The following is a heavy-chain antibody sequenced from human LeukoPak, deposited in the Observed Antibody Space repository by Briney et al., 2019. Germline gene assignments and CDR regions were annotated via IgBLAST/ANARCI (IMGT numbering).Heavy chain of an antibody. CDR3: AREGGPYRPLDY. CDR2: VNLQGST. CDR1: GGSISDTNW. J-gene: IGHJ4*02. V-gene: IGHV4-4*02. Sequence: SETLSLTCGVSGGSISDTNWWTWVRQPPGKGLEWIGEVNLQGSTNYNPSLESRVAISVDKSENHISLKLTSVTAADTAVYYCAREGGPYRPLDYSGQGTLVTVAS.